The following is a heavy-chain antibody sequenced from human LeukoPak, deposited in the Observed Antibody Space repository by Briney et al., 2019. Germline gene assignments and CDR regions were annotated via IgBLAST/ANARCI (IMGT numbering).Heavy chain of an antibody. CDR2: IWYDGSNK. D-gene: IGHD3-10*01. CDR3: WAEESGY. Sequence: GGSLRLSCAASGFTFSSYGMHWVRQAPGKGLEWVAVIWYDGSNKYYANSVKGRFTISRDNSKNTLYLQMNSLRAEDTAVYYCWAEESGYWGQGTLVTVSS. CDR1: GFTFSSYG. J-gene: IGHJ4*02. V-gene: IGHV3-33*01.